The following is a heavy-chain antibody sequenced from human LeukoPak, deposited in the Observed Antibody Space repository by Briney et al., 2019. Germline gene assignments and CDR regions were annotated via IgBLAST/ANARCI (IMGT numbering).Heavy chain of an antibody. D-gene: IGHD1-26*01. CDR3: LVGATPGMDV. CDR1: GFTFSSYA. J-gene: IGHJ6*04. V-gene: IGHV3-64*01. Sequence: GGSLRLACAASGFTFSSYAMHWVRQAPGKGLEFVSAISSNGGSTYYANSVKGRFTISRDNSKHTLYLQMGSLRAEDMAVYYCLVGATPGMDVWGKGTTVTVSS. CDR2: ISSNGGST.